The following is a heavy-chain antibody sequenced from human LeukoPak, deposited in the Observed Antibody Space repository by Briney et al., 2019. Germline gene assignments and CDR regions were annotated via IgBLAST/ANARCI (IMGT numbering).Heavy chain of an antibody. D-gene: IGHD5-24*01. CDR2: IYHSGST. Sequence: NPSETLSLTCAVSGGSISSGGYSWSWIRQPPGKGLEWIGYIYHSGSTYYNPSLKSRVTISVDRSKNQFSLKLSSVTAADTAVYYCARGMATTTWDYWGQGTLATVSS. V-gene: IGHV4-30-2*01. CDR1: GGSISSGGYS. J-gene: IGHJ4*02. CDR3: ARGMATTTWDY.